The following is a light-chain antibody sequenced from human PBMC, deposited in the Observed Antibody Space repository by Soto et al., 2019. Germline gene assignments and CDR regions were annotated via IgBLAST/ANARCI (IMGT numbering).Light chain of an antibody. CDR2: ENN. CDR1: SSNIGNNY. V-gene: IGLV1-51*02. CDR3: GTWDISLTTGQV. Sequence: QSVLTQPPSVSAAPGQKVTISCSGSSSNIGNNYVSWYQHLPGTAPKLLIYENNQRPSGIPDRFSGSKSATSATLGITGLQTGDEADYYCGTWDISLTTGQVFGGGTKVTVL. J-gene: IGLJ3*02.